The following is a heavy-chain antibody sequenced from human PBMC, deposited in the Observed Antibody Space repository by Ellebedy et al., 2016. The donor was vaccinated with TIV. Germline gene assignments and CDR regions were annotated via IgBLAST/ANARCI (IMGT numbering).Heavy chain of an antibody. D-gene: IGHD2/OR15-2a*01. J-gene: IGHJ4*02. CDR2: IYPTGNT. Sequence: MPSETLSLTCTVSGASISGSYWSWARQPAGKGLEWIGRIYPTGNTNYNPSLKSRVTMSADTSTNQLSLRLGSVTAADSAIYYCSTDLYLYPSSPAWGQGILVSVSS. CDR3: STDLYLYPSSPA. V-gene: IGHV4-4*07. CDR1: GASISGSY.